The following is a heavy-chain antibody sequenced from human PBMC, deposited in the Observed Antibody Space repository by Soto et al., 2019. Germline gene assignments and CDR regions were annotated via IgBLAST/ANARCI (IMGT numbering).Heavy chain of an antibody. D-gene: IGHD2-21*02. Sequence: EVQLVESGGGLVQPGRSLRLSCVASGFTADDYAMHWVRQAPGKGLEWVSGISSNSDTIDYADSVKGRFTISRDNAKNSLFLQMNSLRPEDTALYYCAKDMKCVGMTTIHYFDSWGQGTLVTVSS. J-gene: IGHJ4*02. V-gene: IGHV3-9*02. CDR2: ISSNSDTI. CDR3: AKDMKCVGMTTIHYFDS. CDR1: GFTADDYA.